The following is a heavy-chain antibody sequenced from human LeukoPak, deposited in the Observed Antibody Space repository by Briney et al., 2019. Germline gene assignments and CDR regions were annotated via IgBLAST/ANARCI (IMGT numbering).Heavy chain of an antibody. D-gene: IGHD5-12*01. V-gene: IGHV4-39*01. CDR2: IYYSGST. J-gene: IGHJ4*02. CDR3: ARLTWITDY. Sequence: PSETLSLTCTVSGGSISSSSYYWGWIRQPPGKGLEWIGSIYYSGSTYYNPSLKSRVTISVDTPKNQFSLTVSSVTAADTAVYYCARLTWITDYWGQGTLVTVSS. CDR1: GGSISSSSYY.